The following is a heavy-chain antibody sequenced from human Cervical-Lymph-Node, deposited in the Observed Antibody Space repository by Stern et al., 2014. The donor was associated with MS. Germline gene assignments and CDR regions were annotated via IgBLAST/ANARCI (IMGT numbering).Heavy chain of an antibody. D-gene: IGHD2-15*01. CDR2: IYYSGTT. J-gene: IGHJ6*02. CDR1: GGPFRSDNYY. V-gene: IGHV4-31*01. CDR3: AGDQFTPSLDV. Sequence: QVQLQESGPGLVKPSKTLSLTCTVSGGPFRSDNYYWTRLRPHPGNGLEWNVHIYYSGTTYYNHLLTRLASITSNTYHKQFVLRLGSVTAADTAVYYCAGDQFTPSLDVWGHGTTVTVS.